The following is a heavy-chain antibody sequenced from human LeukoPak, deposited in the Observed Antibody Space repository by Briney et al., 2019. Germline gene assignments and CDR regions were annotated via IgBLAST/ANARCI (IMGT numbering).Heavy chain of an antibody. J-gene: IGHJ3*02. Sequence: ASVKVSCKASEGTFSSYAISWVRQAPGQGLEWMGRIIPILGIANYAQKFQGRVTITADKSTSTAYMELSSLRSEDTAVYYCAREDSSGYLHRSGGAFDIWGQGTMVTVSS. CDR3: AREDSSGYLHRSGGAFDI. V-gene: IGHV1-69*04. CDR1: EGTFSSYA. D-gene: IGHD3-22*01. CDR2: IIPILGIA.